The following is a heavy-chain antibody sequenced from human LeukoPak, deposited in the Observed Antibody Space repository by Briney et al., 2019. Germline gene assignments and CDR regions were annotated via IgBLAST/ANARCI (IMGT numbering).Heavy chain of an antibody. J-gene: IGHJ4*02. Sequence: GGSLRLSCAASGFTFSSYAMSWVRQAPGKGLEWVSAISGSGGSTYCADSVKGRFTISRDNSKNTLYLQMNSLRAEDTAVYYCAKTVVPASPVPGVSYWGQGTLVTVSS. CDR1: GFTFSSYA. CDR3: AKTVVPASPVPGVSY. CDR2: ISGSGGST. D-gene: IGHD2-2*01. V-gene: IGHV3-23*01.